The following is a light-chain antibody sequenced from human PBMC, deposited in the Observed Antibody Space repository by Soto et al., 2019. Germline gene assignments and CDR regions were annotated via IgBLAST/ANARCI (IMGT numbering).Light chain of an antibody. V-gene: IGKV4-1*01. CDR2: WAS. CDR3: HQYYRTPYT. Sequence: DIVMTQSPDSLAVSLGERDTINCKASQSVIYSSNNKNYLAWYQQKPGQPPKVVIYWASTRESGVPDRFSGSGSATDFTLTISSLQAEDVAVYYCHQYYRTPYTFGQGTKLEIK. CDR1: QSVIYSSNNKNY. J-gene: IGKJ2*01.